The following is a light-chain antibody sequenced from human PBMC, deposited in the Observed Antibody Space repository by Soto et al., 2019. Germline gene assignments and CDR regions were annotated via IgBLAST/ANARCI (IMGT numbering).Light chain of an antibody. J-gene: IGLJ2*01. CDR3: CSYAGSGIVI. CDR2: EVS. Sequence: QSALTQPASVSGSPEQSITISCTGTSSDVGSYNLVSWYQQHPGKVPKLMIYEVSKRPSGVSNRFSGSKFGNTASLTISGRQAADEADYYCCSYAGSGIVIFGGGTKLTVL. CDR1: SSDVGSYNL. V-gene: IGLV2-23*02.